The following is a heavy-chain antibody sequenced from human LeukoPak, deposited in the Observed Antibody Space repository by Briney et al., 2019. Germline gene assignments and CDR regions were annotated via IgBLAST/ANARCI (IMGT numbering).Heavy chain of an antibody. CDR1: GYTFTTYY. D-gene: IGHD1-26*01. J-gene: IGHJ4*02. CDR2: INTSGGST. Sequence: GASVKVSCKASGYTFTTYYMHWVRQAPGQGLEWMGIINTSGGSTTYAQKFQGRVTMTTDTSTSTAYMELRSLRSDDTAVYYCARAEWELPHFDYWGQGTLVTVSS. CDR3: ARAEWELPHFDY. V-gene: IGHV1-46*01.